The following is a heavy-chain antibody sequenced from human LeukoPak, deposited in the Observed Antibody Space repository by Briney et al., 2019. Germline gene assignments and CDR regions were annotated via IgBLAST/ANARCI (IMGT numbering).Heavy chain of an antibody. CDR1: GFTLSSYA. J-gene: IGHJ6*02. Sequence: GGSLTLSCAASGFTLSSYAMIYVPQPPGKGLEWVSALSGSGGSPYYADSVKGRFTISRDNSKTTLYLQMNSLRAEDTAVYYCAKGNYVQGLGDYYYYYGMDVWGQGTTVTVSS. V-gene: IGHV3-23*01. D-gene: IGHD4-11*01. CDR2: LSGSGGSP. CDR3: AKGNYVQGLGDYYYYYGMDV.